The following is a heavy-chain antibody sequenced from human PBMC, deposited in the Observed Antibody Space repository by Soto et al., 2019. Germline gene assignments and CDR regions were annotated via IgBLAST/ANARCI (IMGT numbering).Heavy chain of an antibody. D-gene: IGHD1-26*01. CDR1: GFTFNKYA. Sequence: VQLVESGGGVVQPGRSLRLSCAASGFTFNKYAMHWVRQAPGKGLEWVAVISYDGNKSYYADSVKGRFTISRDNSKNTLYVQMNSLTAEDTAVYYCARDDSGPEYCFDYWGQGTLVSVSS. J-gene: IGHJ4*02. V-gene: IGHV3-30-3*01. CDR3: ARDDSGPEYCFDY. CDR2: ISYDGNKS.